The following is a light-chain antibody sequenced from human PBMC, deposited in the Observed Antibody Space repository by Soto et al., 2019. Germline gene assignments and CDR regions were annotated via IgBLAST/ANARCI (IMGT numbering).Light chain of an antibody. Sequence: DIQLTQSPSFLSASVGDRVTITCRASQGISSYLAWYQQKPGKAPKLLIYAASTLQSGVPSRFSGSGSGTEFTLTISSLQPEDFATCYCQQLNSYPFTFGGGTKVEIK. CDR2: AAS. CDR3: QQLNSYPFT. V-gene: IGKV1-9*01. CDR1: QGISSY. J-gene: IGKJ4*01.